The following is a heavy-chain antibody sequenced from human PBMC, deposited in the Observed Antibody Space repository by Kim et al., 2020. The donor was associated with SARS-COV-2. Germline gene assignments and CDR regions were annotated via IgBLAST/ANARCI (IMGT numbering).Heavy chain of an antibody. CDR3: AKDRQAYGWGISKDPFDV. V-gene: IGHV3-23*01. D-gene: IGHD3-10*01. CDR2: ISGSGGTS. CDR1: GFTFSDYA. Sequence: GGSLRLSCAASGFTFSDYAMSWVRQAPGKGLEWVSDISGSGGTSFDADSVKGRLTISRDNSKNTLYLQMNSLRVEDTAVYYCAKDRQAYGWGISKDPFDVCGERTMVT. J-gene: IGHJ3*01.